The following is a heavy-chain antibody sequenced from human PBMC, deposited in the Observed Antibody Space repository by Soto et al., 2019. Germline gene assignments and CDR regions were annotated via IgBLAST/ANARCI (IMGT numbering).Heavy chain of an antibody. V-gene: IGHV4-59*01. J-gene: IGHJ6*02. CDR2: IYYSGGT. Sequence: QVQLQQSGPGLVKTSETLSLTCTVSGGSISLYYWSWVRQPPGKGLEWIGYIYYSGGTNYNPSLKSRVTMSVDTSKNQFSLKLSSVTAADTAVYYCARGEAGGGLVQYYYGMDVWGQGTTVTVSS. D-gene: IGHD3-10*01. CDR3: ARGEAGGGLVQYYYGMDV. CDR1: GGSISLYY.